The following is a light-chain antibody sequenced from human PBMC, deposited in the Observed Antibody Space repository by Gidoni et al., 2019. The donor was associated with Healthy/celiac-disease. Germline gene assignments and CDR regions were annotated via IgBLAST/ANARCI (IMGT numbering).Light chain of an antibody. J-gene: IGKJ3*01. V-gene: IGKV3-20*01. CDR3: QQYGSSLFT. Sequence: IVLTQSPGTLSLSPGERATLSCRASQSVSSSYLAWYQQKPGQAPRPLIYGASSRATGIPDRFSGSGSGTDFTLTISRLEPEDFAVYYCQQYGSSLFTLGPGTKVDIK. CDR2: GAS. CDR1: QSVSSSY.